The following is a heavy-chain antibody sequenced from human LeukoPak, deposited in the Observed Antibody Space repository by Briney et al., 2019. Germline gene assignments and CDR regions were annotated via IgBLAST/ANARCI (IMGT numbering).Heavy chain of an antibody. D-gene: IGHD1-20*01. J-gene: IGHJ4*02. Sequence: GGSLRLSCAASGFTFSDYYMSWIRQAPGKGLEWVSYISSSSSYTNYADSVKGRFTTSRDNAKNSLYLQMNSLRAEDTAVYYCASWGSHYNWNDASHYWGQGTLVTVSS. CDR2: ISSSSSYT. CDR1: GFTFSDYY. V-gene: IGHV3-11*06. CDR3: ASWGSHYNWNDASHY.